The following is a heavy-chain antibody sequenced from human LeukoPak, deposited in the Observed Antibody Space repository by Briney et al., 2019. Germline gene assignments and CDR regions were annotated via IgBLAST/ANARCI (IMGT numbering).Heavy chain of an antibody. V-gene: IGHV3-30*01. CDR1: GFTFSSYA. CDR2: ISYVGSNK. Sequence: GGSPRLSCAASGFTFSSYAMHWVRQAPGKGLEWVAVISYVGSNKYYADSVKGRFTISRDNSKNTLYLQMNSLRAEDTAVYYCARDAFNYYMDVWGKGTTVTVSS. CDR3: ARDAFNYYMDV. J-gene: IGHJ6*03.